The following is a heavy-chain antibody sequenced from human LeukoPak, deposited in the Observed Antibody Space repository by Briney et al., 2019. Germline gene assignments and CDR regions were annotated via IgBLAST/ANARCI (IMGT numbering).Heavy chain of an antibody. J-gene: IGHJ3*02. CDR2: ISGDGGST. V-gene: IGHV3-43*02. D-gene: IGHD5-24*01. Sequence: GGSLRLFCAASGFTFDDYAMHWVRQAPGKGLEWVSLISGDGGSTYYADSVKGRFTITRDNSKNSLYLQMNSLRTEDTALYYCAKDSEMATPIDIWGQGTMVTVSS. CDR3: AKDSEMATPIDI. CDR1: GFTFDDYA.